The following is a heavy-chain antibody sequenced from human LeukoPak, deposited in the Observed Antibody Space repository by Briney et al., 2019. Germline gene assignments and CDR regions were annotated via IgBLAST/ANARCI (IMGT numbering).Heavy chain of an antibody. D-gene: IGHD2-2*01. CDR2: MSPNSGNT. CDR3: ARADLRGYCSSTSCYDLNWFDP. J-gene: IGHJ5*02. V-gene: IGHV1-8*03. Sequence: ASVKVSCKASGYTFTSYDINWVRQATGQGLEWMGWMSPNSGNTGYAQKFQGRVTITRNTSISTAYMELSSLRSEDTAVYYCARADLRGYCSSTSCYDLNWFDPWGQGTLVTVSS. CDR1: GYTFTSYD.